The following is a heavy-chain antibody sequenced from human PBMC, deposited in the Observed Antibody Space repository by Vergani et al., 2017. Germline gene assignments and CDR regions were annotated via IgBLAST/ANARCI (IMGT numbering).Heavy chain of an antibody. J-gene: IGHJ6*02. CDR1: GYTFTDHY. CDR2: VDPEDGET. D-gene: IGHD2-15*01. CDR3: ARDRGYCSGGSCYSGYYYYYGMDV. V-gene: IGHV1-69-2*01. Sequence: EVQLVQSGAEVKKPGATMKISCKVSGYTFTDHYMHWVKQAPGKGLEWMGLVDPEDGETIYAEKFKGRVTIAADTSTDTAHLELSSLRSEDTAVYYCARDRGYCSGGSCYSGYYYYYGMDVWGQGTTVTVSS.